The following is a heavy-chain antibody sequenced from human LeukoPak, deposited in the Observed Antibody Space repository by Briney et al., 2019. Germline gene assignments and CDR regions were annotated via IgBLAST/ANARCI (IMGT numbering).Heavy chain of an antibody. CDR1: GFTFSSYW. V-gene: IGHV3-7*01. CDR3: ARVWIQLWRTFYYYYYMDV. CDR2: IKQDGSEK. Sequence: GGSLRLSCAASGFTFSSYWMSWVRQAPGKGLEWVANIKQDGSEKYYVDSVKGRFTISRDNAKNSLYLQMNSLRAEDTAVYYCARVWIQLWRTFYYYYYMDVWGKGTTVTVSS. J-gene: IGHJ6*03. D-gene: IGHD5-18*01.